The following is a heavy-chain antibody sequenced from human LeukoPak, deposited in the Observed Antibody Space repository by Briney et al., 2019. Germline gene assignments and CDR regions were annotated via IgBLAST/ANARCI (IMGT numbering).Heavy chain of an antibody. D-gene: IGHD5-12*01. Sequence: ASVKVSCKASGYTFTDYYMHWVRQAPGQGLEWMGWINPNSGGTNYAQKFQGRVTMTRDTSISTAYMELSRLRSDDTAVYYCARVLATQTYYYYMDVWGKGTTVTVSS. CDR1: GYTFTDYY. V-gene: IGHV1-2*02. J-gene: IGHJ6*03. CDR2: INPNSGGT. CDR3: ARVLATQTYYYYMDV.